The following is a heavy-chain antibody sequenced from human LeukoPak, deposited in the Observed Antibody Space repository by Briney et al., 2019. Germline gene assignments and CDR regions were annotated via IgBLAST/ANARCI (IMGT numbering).Heavy chain of an antibody. CDR3: VRARDAFDI. V-gene: IGHV4-34*01. CDR2: INHSGST. Sequence: SETLSLTCAVYGGSFSGYYWSWIRQPPGKGLEWIGEINHSGSTNYNPSLKSRVTISVDTSKNQFSLKLSSVTAADRAMDFCVRARDAFDIWGQGTMVTVSS. J-gene: IGHJ3*02. CDR1: GGSFSGYY.